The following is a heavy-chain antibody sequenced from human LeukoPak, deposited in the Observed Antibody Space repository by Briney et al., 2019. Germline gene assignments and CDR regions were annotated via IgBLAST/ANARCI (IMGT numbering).Heavy chain of an antibody. D-gene: IGHD5-18*01. CDR2: FDPEDGET. V-gene: IGHV1-24*01. J-gene: IGHJ4*02. Sequence: ASVKVSCKVFGYTLTELSMHWVRQAPGKGLEWMGGFDPEDGETIYAQKFQGRVTMTEDTSTDTSYMELSSLRSEHTAVYYRATGRIQLWSISLLFDYWGQGTLVTVTS. CDR1: GYTLTELS. CDR3: ATGRIQLWSISLLFDY.